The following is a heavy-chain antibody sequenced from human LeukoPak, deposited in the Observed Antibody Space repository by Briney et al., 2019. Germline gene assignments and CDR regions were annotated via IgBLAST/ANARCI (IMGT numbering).Heavy chain of an antibody. CDR1: SGSISGYY. D-gene: IGHD2-21*02. Sequence: SETLSLTCSVSSGSISGYYWSWIRQSPGKGLEWIGYMYYGGSTNYNPSLKSRVTILVGTSKKQFSLKVASVTAADTAVYYCAKPRGGDSWAFDVWGQGTMVTVSS. V-gene: IGHV4-59*08. CDR3: AKPRGGDSWAFDV. J-gene: IGHJ3*01. CDR2: MYYGGST.